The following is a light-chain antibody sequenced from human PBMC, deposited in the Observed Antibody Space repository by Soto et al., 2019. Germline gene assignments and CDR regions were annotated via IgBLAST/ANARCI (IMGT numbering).Light chain of an antibody. V-gene: IGKV1-5*03. Sequence: DIQMTQSPSTLSASVGDRVTITCRASQSISSWLAWYQQKPGKAAKVLIYKASSLESGVSTRFSGSGSGTEFTLTISRLQPDEFATYYCQQYNTYPYTFGQGTKVEIK. CDR3: QQYNTYPYT. CDR2: KAS. CDR1: QSISSW. J-gene: IGKJ2*01.